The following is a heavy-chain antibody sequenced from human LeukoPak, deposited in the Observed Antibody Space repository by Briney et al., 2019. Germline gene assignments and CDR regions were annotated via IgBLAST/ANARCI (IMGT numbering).Heavy chain of an antibody. CDR2: ISGSGGST. J-gene: IGHJ4*02. Sequence: GGSLRLSCAASGFTFSRYARSWVRQAPGKGRKWFSAISGSGGSTYYADSVKGRFTISRDNSKNTLYLQMNSLRAEDTAVYYCARNYFGSGNYVGRIDYWGQGTLVTVSS. V-gene: IGHV3-23*01. CDR1: GFTFSRYA. D-gene: IGHD3-10*01. CDR3: ARNYFGSGNYVGRIDY.